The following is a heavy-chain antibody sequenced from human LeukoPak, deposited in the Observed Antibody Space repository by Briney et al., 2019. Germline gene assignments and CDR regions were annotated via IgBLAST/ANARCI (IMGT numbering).Heavy chain of an antibody. D-gene: IGHD2-15*01. CDR3: ARGASSGVRMDV. CDR2: ISGSGGST. CDR1: GFTFSSYA. Sequence: GGSLRLSCAASGFTFSSYAMSWVRQAPGKGLEWVSAISGSGGSTYYADSVKGRFTISRDNSKNTLYLHMNSLRAEDTAVYYCARGASSGVRMDVWGKGTTVTVSS. V-gene: IGHV3-23*01. J-gene: IGHJ6*04.